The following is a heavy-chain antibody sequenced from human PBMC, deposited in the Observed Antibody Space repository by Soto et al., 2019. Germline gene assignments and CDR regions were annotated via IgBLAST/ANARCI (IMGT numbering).Heavy chain of an antibody. CDR2: ISHDGNKD. J-gene: IGHJ3*02. CDR1: GFTFRSFG. D-gene: IGHD3-10*01. CDR3: AKDMGPSPRPPDSLDI. Sequence: QMQLAESGGNVVQPGRSLRLSCVASGFTFRSFGMHWVRQAPGKGLEWVATISHDGNKDYYADSVKGRFTVSRDNSRDKIYLEMNSVRADDTAVYYCAKDMGPSPRPPDSLDIWGQGTVVTVSS. V-gene: IGHV3-30*18.